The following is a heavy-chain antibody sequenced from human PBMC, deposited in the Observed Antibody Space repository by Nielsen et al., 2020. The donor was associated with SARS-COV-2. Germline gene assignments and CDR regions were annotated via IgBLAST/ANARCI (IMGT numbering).Heavy chain of an antibody. V-gene: IGHV1-24*01. J-gene: IGHJ4*02. CDR2: FDPEDGET. CDR3: ATDYTYGDKRGAGY. Sequence: ASVKVSCKASGGTFSSYTISWVRQAPGKGLEWMGGFDPEDGETIYAQKFQGRVTMTEDTSTDTAYMELSSLRSEDTAVYYCATDYTYGDKRGAGYWGQGTLVTVSS. D-gene: IGHD4-17*01. CDR1: GGTFSSYT.